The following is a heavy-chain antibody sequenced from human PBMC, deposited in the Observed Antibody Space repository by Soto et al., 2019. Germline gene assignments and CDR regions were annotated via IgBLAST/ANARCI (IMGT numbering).Heavy chain of an antibody. D-gene: IGHD1-1*01. Sequence: VGSLRLSCAASGFTFSSYDMHWVRQATGKGLEWVSAIGTAGDTYYPGSVKGRFTISRENAKNSLYLQMNSLRAGDTAVYYCARDQGRWNDVCFDYWGQGTLVTVSS. CDR1: GFTFSSYD. J-gene: IGHJ4*02. V-gene: IGHV3-13*01. CDR3: ARDQGRWNDVCFDY. CDR2: IGTAGDT.